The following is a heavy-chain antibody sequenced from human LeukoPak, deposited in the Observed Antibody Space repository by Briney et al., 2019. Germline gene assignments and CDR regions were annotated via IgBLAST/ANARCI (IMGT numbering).Heavy chain of an antibody. V-gene: IGHV1-3*01. J-gene: IGHJ4*02. Sequence: ASVKVSCKASGYTFTTYAMHWVRQAPGQRLEWMGWINGGNGNTKYSQKFQGRVTITRDTSASTAYMGLSNLRSEDTAVYYCARVSGDYVIVYDYWGQGTLVTVSS. CDR3: ARVSGDYVIVYDY. CDR1: GYTFTTYA. D-gene: IGHD4-17*01. CDR2: INGGNGNT.